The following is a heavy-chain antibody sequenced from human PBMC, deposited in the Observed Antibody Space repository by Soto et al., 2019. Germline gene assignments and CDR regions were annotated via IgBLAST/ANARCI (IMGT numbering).Heavy chain of an antibody. CDR1: GFSFSISP. D-gene: IGHD7-27*01. V-gene: IGHV3-30-3*01. CDR3: ARDPKTSGGQHWAFNYFDS. CDR2: ISYDGTNK. J-gene: IGHJ4*02. Sequence: LRLSCAASGFSFSISPMHWVRQAPGKGPEWVALISYDGTNKFYADSVKGRFTISRDNSKSTLYLQVDSLRPEDAAVYYCARDPKTSGGQHWAFNYFDSWGQGALVTVSS.